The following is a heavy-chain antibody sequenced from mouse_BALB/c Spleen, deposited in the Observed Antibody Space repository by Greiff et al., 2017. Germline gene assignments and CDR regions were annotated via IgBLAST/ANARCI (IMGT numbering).Heavy chain of an antibody. D-gene: IGHD2-4*01. J-gene: IGHJ3*01. V-gene: IGHV2-9*02. Sequence: VKLQESGPGLVAPSQSLSITCTVSGFSLTSYGVHWVRQPPGKGLEWLGVIWAGGSTNYNSALMSRLSISKDNSKSQVFLKMNSLQTDDTAMYYCASNDYPAWFAYWGQGTLVTVSA. CDR1: GFSLTSYG. CDR3: ASNDYPAWFAY. CDR2: IWAGGST.